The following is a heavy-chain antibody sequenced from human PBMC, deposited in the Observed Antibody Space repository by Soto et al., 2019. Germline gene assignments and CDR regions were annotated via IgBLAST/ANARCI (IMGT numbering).Heavy chain of an antibody. J-gene: IGHJ5*02. CDR3: ARDLSYYDSSGYYFDP. Sequence: QVQLVQSGAEVKKPGSSVKVSCKASGGTFSSYAISWVRQAPGQGLEWMGGIIPIFGTANYAQKFQGRVTITADESTSTAYIELSSLRYEDTAVYYCARDLSYYDSSGYYFDPWGQGTLVTVSS. V-gene: IGHV1-69*01. CDR1: GGTFSSYA. CDR2: IIPIFGTA. D-gene: IGHD3-22*01.